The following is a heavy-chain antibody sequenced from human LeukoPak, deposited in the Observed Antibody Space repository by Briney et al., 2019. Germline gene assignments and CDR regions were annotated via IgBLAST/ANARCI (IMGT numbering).Heavy chain of an antibody. Sequence: SETLSLTCTVSGGSVSSGSYYWSWIRQPPGKGLEWIGYIYYSGSTNYNPSLKSRVTISVDTSKNQFSLKLSSVTAVDTAVYSGARDDGSYYGSGRGYFDYWGQGTLVTVSS. CDR2: IYYSGST. D-gene: IGHD3-10*01. CDR3: ARDDGSYYGSGRGYFDY. CDR1: GGSVSSGSYY. V-gene: IGHV4-61*01. J-gene: IGHJ4*02.